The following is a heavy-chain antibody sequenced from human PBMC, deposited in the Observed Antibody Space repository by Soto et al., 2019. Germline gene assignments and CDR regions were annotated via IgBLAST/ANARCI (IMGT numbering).Heavy chain of an antibody. CDR1: GFTFSSYA. J-gene: IGHJ4*02. V-gene: IGHV3-23*01. CDR3: AKPRAGGSGWYF. CDR2: VSASDNT. Sequence: DVQLLESGGSLIQPGGSLRLSCAGSGFTFSSYAMTWVRQAPGKGLEWVSTVSASDNTYYADYVKGRFAISRDNSKNTLYLQMNDLRVEDTATYYCAKPRAGGSGWYFWGQGTLVTVSS. D-gene: IGHD6-19*01.